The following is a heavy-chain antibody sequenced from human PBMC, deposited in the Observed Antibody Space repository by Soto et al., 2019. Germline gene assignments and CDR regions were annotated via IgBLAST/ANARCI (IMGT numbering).Heavy chain of an antibody. CDR3: VRHGRGNWYLDN. Sequence: PGESLKISCQGSGYSFSTYWIGWVRQMPGKGLEWMGIIYPGDSDIRYSPSFQGQVTISADKSISTAYLQWSSLKASDTAIYYCVRHGRGNWYLDNWGQGILVTVSS. CDR2: IYPGDSDI. CDR1: GYSFSTYW. J-gene: IGHJ4*02. V-gene: IGHV5-51*01.